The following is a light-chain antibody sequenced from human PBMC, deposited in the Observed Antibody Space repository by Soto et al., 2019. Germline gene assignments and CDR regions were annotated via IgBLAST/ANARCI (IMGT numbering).Light chain of an antibody. CDR1: SSNMGSNS. CDR3: AAWDDSLSGVV. V-gene: IGLV1-47*01. CDR2: SNT. J-gene: IGLJ2*01. Sequence: QSVLTQPPSASGTPGQRVTISCSGSSSNMGSNSVHWYKQLPGTAPKLLIYSNTQRPSGVPDRFSGSKSGTSASLVISGLRSEDEADYYCAAWDDSLSGVVFGGGTKLTVL.